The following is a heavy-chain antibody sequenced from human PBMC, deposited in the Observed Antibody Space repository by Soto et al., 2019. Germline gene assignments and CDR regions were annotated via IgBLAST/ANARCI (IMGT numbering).Heavy chain of an antibody. V-gene: IGHV5-10-1*01. CDR3: ARHNYYDSSGYYYFDY. J-gene: IGHJ4*02. Sequence: PGESLKISCKGSGYSFTSYWISWVRQMPGKGLEWMGRIDPSDSYTNYSPSFQGHVTISADKSISTAYLQWSSLKASDTAMYYCARHNYYDSSGYYYFDYWGQGTLVTVSS. D-gene: IGHD3-22*01. CDR2: IDPSDSYT. CDR1: GYSFTSYW.